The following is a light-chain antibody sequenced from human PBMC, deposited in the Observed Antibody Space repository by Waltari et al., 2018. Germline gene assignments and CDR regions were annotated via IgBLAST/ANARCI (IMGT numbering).Light chain of an antibody. Sequence: DRVTITCRASQSINTYLNWYQQKPGRAPKVLIYIASNLQTGVPSRFSGSGSGTVFTLTISSLQPEDFATYYCQQTYTTPPTFGQGTKLEIK. CDR1: QSINTY. CDR3: QQTYTTPPT. J-gene: IGKJ2*01. V-gene: IGKV1-39*01. CDR2: IAS.